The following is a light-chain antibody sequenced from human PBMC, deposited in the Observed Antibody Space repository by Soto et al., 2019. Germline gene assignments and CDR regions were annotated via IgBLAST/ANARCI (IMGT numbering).Light chain of an antibody. CDR3: QPYGSSPFT. CDR1: QSVSANY. Sequence: ESVLTQSPGTLSLSPGESATLSCRASQSVSANYLAWYQQKPGQAPRLLIYGASSRATGIPDRCSGSGSETDFPLPINRLEPDDFAVYYCQPYGSSPFTFGQGTKLEIK. V-gene: IGKV3-20*01. J-gene: IGKJ2*01. CDR2: GAS.